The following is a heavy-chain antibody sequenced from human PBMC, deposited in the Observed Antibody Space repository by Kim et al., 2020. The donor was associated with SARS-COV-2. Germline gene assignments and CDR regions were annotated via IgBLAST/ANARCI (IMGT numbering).Heavy chain of an antibody. J-gene: IGHJ3*02. CDR3: ARNENSTHDAFDI. V-gene: IGHV1-69*01. Sequence: YAQKCQGRVPITADESTSTAYMELSSLRSEDTAVYYGARNENSTHDAFDIWGQGTMVTVSS.